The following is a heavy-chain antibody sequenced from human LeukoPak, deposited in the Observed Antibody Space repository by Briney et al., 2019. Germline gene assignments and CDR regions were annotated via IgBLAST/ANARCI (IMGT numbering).Heavy chain of an antibody. CDR2: ISYDGSNK. Sequence: PGGSLRLSCAASGFTFSSYEMNWVRQAPGKGLEWVAVISYDGSNKYYADSVKGRFTISRDNSKNTLYLQMNSLRAEDTAVYYCARSHSSGIYAFDIWGQGTMVTVSS. J-gene: IGHJ3*02. CDR3: ARSHSSGIYAFDI. V-gene: IGHV3-30*04. D-gene: IGHD3-22*01. CDR1: GFTFSSYE.